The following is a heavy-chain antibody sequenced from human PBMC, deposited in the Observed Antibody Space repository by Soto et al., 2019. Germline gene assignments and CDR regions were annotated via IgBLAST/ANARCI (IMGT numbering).Heavy chain of an antibody. CDR1: GFTFSTYG. J-gene: IGHJ4*02. CDR3: ARISGYRNGDNYFDY. V-gene: IGHV3-33*01. D-gene: IGHD3-22*01. Sequence: QVQLVESGGGVVQPGRSLRLSCAASGFTFSTYGMHWVRQAPGKGLEWVAVIWYDGSNRYYKDSVKGRFTISRDNSKNTLYLQMNSLRAEDTAVYYCARISGYRNGDNYFDYWGQGTLVTVSS. CDR2: IWYDGSNR.